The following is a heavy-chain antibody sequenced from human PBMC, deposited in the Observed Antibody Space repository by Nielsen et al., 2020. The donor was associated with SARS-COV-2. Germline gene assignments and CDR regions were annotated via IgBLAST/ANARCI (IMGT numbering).Heavy chain of an antibody. D-gene: IGHD2-2*01. CDR2: INGGETHV. V-gene: IGHV3-21*01. CDR1: GFTFSASG. J-gene: IGHJ6*03. CDR3: ARQTVSSYQLLRKYYYYIDV. Sequence: GESLKISCAASGFTFSASGMNWVRQAPGRGLEWISSINGGETHVYYAASVKGRFTIFRDNAKNALYLQMNSLRDDDTAVYYCARQTVSSYQLLRKYYYYIDVWGKGTTVTVSS.